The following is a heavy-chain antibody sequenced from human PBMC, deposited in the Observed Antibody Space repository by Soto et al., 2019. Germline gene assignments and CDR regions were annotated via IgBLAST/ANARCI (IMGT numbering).Heavy chain of an antibody. CDR3: VRPIYRFGTSGYYPFDF. V-gene: IGHV4-39*01. D-gene: IGHD3-22*01. CDR1: GDFISNTTYY. CDR2: IYFSGSGAC. J-gene: IGHJ4*02. Sequence: SETLSLTGSVSGDFISNTTYYWGWVRQAPGKGLEWVGSIYFSGSGACHYNPSLRRRVTISVDTSKNQFSLKLASVTAADTAVYYCVRPIYRFGTSGYYPFDFWGQGTLVTVSS.